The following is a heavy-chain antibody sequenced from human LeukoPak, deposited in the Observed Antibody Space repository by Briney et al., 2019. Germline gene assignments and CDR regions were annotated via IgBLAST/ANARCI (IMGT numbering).Heavy chain of an antibody. J-gene: IGHJ4*02. V-gene: IGHV5-51*01. D-gene: IGHD1-20*01. CDR3: ARGGNYNWIVLDY. Sequence: GESLKISCKGSWYSFTTYWISLLRQMPGKGLEWMGIIYPGDSDTRYSPSFQGQVTISADKSISTAYLQWSSLKASDTAMYYCARGGNYNWIVLDYWGQGTLVTVSS. CDR2: IYPGDSDT. CDR1: WYSFTTYW.